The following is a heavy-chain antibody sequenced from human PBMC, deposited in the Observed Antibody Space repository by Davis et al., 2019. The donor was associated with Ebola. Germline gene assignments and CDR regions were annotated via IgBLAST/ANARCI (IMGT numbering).Heavy chain of an antibody. J-gene: IGHJ3*02. CDR3: ARGWELSSFDI. Sequence: GESLKISCAASGFTFSSYGMHWVRQAPGKGLEWVAVISYVGSNKYYADSVKGRFTISRDNSKNTLYLQMNSLRAEDTAVYYCARGWELSSFDIWGQGTMVTVSS. V-gene: IGHV3-30*03. CDR2: ISYVGSNK. CDR1: GFTFSSYG. D-gene: IGHD1-26*01.